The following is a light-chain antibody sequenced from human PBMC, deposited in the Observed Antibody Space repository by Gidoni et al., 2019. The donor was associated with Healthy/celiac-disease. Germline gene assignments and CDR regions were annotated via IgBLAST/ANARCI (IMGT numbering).Light chain of an antibody. CDR3: QQSYNFPLT. V-gene: IGKV1-39*01. Sequence: DIQMTQSPSSLSASVGDRVTITCRASQNIDSYLNWYQQEPGKAPKLLIYAASSLQGGVPSRFIGSGSGTDFTLIISTLQPEDFATYYCQQSYNFPLTFGGETKVEIK. CDR2: AAS. J-gene: IGKJ4*01. CDR1: QNIDSY.